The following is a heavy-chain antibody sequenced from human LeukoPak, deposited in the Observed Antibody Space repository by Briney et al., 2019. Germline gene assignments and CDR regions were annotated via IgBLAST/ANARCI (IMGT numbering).Heavy chain of an antibody. Sequence: SETLSLTCTVSGGSISSYYWNWIRQPPGKGLEWIGSIYYSGSTYYNPSLKSRVTISVDTSKNQFSLKLSSVPAADTAVYYCARERHISSDAFDIWGQGTMVIVSS. CDR2: IYYSGST. D-gene: IGHD2-21*01. V-gene: IGHV4-59*12. CDR1: GGSISSYY. CDR3: ARERHISSDAFDI. J-gene: IGHJ3*02.